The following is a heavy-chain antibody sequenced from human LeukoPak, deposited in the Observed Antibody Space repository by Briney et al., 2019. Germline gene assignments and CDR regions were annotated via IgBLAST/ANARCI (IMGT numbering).Heavy chain of an antibody. D-gene: IGHD3-22*01. V-gene: IGHV3-20*04. CDR2: INWNGDSI. Sequence: PGGSLRLSCAASGFTFEDYDMSWVRQAPGKGLEWVSSINWNGDSIGYVDSVKGRFTISRDNAKDSLYLQMNNLRAEGTALYYCARDLPQIEYWGQGTLVTVSS. J-gene: IGHJ4*02. CDR1: GFTFEDYD. CDR3: ARDLPQIEY.